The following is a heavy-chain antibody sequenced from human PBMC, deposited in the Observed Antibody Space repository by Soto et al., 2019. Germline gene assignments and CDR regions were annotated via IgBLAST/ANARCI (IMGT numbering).Heavy chain of an antibody. Sequence: QVQLVQSGAEVKKPGASVKVSCKASGYTFTSYGISWVRQAPGQGLEWMGWISAYNGNTNYAQKLRGRATRTTDTPTSTAYMERRSLRSDDTAVYYCARTGDEPHDAFDIGGKGKMVPVSS. J-gene: IGHJ3*02. D-gene: IGHD3-10*01. CDR2: ISAYNGNT. V-gene: IGHV1-18*01. CDR3: ARTGDEPHDAFDI. CDR1: GYTFTSYG.